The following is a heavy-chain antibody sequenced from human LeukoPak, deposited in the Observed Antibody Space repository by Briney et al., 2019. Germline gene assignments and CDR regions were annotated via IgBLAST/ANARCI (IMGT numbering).Heavy chain of an antibody. D-gene: IGHD1-7*01. CDR1: GYTLTELS. CDR3: ATGPSGTYAFDI. Sequence: GASVKVSCKVSGYTLTELSMHWVRQAPGKGLEWMGGFDPEDDETIYAQKFQGRVTMTEDTSTDTAYMELSSLRSEDTAVYYCATGPSGTYAFDIWGQGTMVTVSS. CDR2: FDPEDDET. V-gene: IGHV1-24*01. J-gene: IGHJ3*02.